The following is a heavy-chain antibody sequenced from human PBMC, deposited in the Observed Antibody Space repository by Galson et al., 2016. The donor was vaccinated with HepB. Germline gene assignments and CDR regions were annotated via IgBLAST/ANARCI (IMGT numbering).Heavy chain of an antibody. Sequence: SLRLSCAASGITFSSFWMTWVRQAPGKGLEWVANIRPDGSEKFYVDSVKGRFTISRDNAKNSLCLQMNSLRAEDTAVYYCARDRGSHARGGYYYYFGMDVWGQGTTVIVSS. CDR2: IRPDGSEK. CDR3: ARDRGSHARGGYYYYFGMDV. V-gene: IGHV3-7*01. J-gene: IGHJ6*02. D-gene: IGHD1-26*01. CDR1: GITFSSFW.